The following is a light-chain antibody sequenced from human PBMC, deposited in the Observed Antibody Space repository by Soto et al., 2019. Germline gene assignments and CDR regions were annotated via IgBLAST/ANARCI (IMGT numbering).Light chain of an antibody. CDR3: AAWDDSLSGPV. V-gene: IGLV1-47*02. CDR1: RPNIGSNY. Sequence: QSVLTQPPSASGTPGQTVNISCSGSRPNIGSNYVFVYWYRQVPGTAPKLLIYDNNQRPSGVPDRFSGSKSGTSASLAISGLRSEDEADYYCAAWDDSLSGPVFGGGTKVTVL. CDR2: DNN. J-gene: IGLJ3*02.